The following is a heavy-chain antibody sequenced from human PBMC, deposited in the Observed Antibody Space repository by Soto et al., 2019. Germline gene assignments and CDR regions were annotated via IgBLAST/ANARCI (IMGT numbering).Heavy chain of an antibody. V-gene: IGHV2-5*02. D-gene: IGHD3-3*01. J-gene: IGHJ4*02. CDR2: IYWDDDK. CDR1: GFSLTTSGVG. CDR3: AHRVLRTVFGLVTTTAIYFDF. Sequence: QITLNESGPTVVRPTGTLTLTCRFSGFSLTTSGVGVGWIRQSPGKAPEWLALIYWDDDKRYSASLKSRLTITKDTSKNLVVLIVSDLDPTDTATYYRAHRVLRTVFGLVTTTAIYFDFCGQGTPVAVSS.